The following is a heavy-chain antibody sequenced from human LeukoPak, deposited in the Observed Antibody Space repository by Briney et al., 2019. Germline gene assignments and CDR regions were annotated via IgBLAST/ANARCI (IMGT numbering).Heavy chain of an antibody. V-gene: IGHV4-4*02. CDR1: GGSISSSNW. Sequence: SETLSLTCAVSGGSISSSNWWSWVRQPPGKGLEWIGEIYHSGSTNYNPSLKSRVTISVDKSRNQFSLKLSSVTAADTAVYYCARASGSGSYHFDYWGQGTLVTVSS. J-gene: IGHJ4*02. D-gene: IGHD3-10*01. CDR2: IYHSGST. CDR3: ARASGSGSYHFDY.